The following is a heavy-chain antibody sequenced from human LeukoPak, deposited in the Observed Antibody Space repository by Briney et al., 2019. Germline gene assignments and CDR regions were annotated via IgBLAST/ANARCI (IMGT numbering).Heavy chain of an antibody. CDR3: AKRRYGDYGDFDY. CDR2: ISGSGGSI. V-gene: IGHV3-23*01. CDR1: GFPLSSYA. Sequence: GGSLRLSCEASGFPLSSYAMSWVRQAPGKGLEWVSTISGSGGSIYYADSVKGRFSVSRDNSKNTVYLQMNSLRAEDTVVYYCAKRRYGDYGDFDYWGQGTLVTVSS. D-gene: IGHD4-17*01. J-gene: IGHJ4*02.